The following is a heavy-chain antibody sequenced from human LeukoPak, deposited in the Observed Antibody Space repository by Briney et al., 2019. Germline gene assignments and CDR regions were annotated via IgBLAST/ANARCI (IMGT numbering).Heavy chain of an antibody. D-gene: IGHD5-18*01. J-gene: IGHJ5*02. V-gene: IGHV1-69*13. CDR3: ARGARVDTAMAHGLGDNWFDP. CDR2: IIPIFGTA. Sequence: SVKVSCKASGYTFTSYYMHWARQAPGQGLEWMGGIIPIFGTANYAQKFQGRVTITAGESTSTAYMELSSLRSEDTAVYYCARGARVDTAMAHGLGDNWFDPWGQGTLVTVSS. CDR1: GYTFTSYY.